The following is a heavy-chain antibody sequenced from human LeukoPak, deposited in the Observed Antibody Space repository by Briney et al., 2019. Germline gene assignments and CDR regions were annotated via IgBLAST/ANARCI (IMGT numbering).Heavy chain of an antibody. Sequence: ASVKVSCKASGYTFTGYYMHWVRQAPGQGLEWMGRINPNSGGTNYAQKFQGRVTMTRDTSISTAYMELSRLRSDDAAVYYCARAYYYDSSGYYPFDYWGQGTLVTVSS. V-gene: IGHV1-2*06. CDR3: ARAYYYDSSGYYPFDY. D-gene: IGHD3-22*01. J-gene: IGHJ4*02. CDR2: INPNSGGT. CDR1: GYTFTGYY.